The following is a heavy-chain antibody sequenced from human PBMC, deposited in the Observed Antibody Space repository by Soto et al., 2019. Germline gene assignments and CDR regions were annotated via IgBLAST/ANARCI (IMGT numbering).Heavy chain of an antibody. Sequence: ASVKVSCKASGYTFTSYDINWVRQATGQGLEWMGWMNPNSSNTGYAQKFQGRVTMTRNTSISTAYMELSSLRSEDTAVYYCARASYYDFWSGYYRYFDYWGQGTLVTVSS. CDR1: GYTFTSYD. J-gene: IGHJ4*02. D-gene: IGHD3-3*01. V-gene: IGHV1-8*01. CDR3: ARASYYDFWSGYYRYFDY. CDR2: MNPNSSNT.